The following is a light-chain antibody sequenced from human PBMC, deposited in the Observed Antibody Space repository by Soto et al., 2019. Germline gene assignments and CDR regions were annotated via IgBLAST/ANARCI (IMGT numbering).Light chain of an antibody. J-gene: IGKJ5*01. V-gene: IGKV3D-11*01. CDR2: GAS. CDR3: QQRSNWYT. CDR1: QDVGSS. Sequence: EIVMTQSPTTLSGSPGERDILSCRGSQDVGSSLAWYQQKPGQPPSLLTHGASNRATGIPERFSGGGSGTDFTPTISRLEPEDFAVYYCQQRSNWYTFGQGTRLEIK.